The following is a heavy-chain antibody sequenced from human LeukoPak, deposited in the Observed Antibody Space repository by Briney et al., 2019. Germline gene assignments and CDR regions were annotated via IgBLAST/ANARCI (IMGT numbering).Heavy chain of an antibody. D-gene: IGHD1-26*01. CDR2: INPSGGST. J-gene: IGHJ5*02. CDR3: ALVGGATSWFDP. V-gene: IGHV1-46*01. Sequence: ASVKVSCKASGYTFTSYYMHWVRPAPGQGLEWMGIINPSGGSTSYAQKFQGRVTMTRDTSTSTVYMELSSLRSEDTAVYYCALVGGATSWFDPWGQGTLVTASS. CDR1: GYTFTSYY.